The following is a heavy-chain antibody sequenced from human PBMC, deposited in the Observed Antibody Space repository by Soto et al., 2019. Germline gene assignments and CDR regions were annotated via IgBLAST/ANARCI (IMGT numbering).Heavy chain of an antibody. CDR1: GFTFSSYA. V-gene: IGHV3-30-3*01. J-gene: IGHJ3*02. CDR2: ISYDGSNK. Sequence: QVQLVESGGGVVQPGRSLRLSCAASGFTFSSYAMHWVRQAPGKGLEWVAVISYDGSNKYYADSVKGRFTISRDNSKNTLYRQMNSLRAEDTAVYYCARDDQAASEVDACEIWGQGTMVTVSS. D-gene: IGHD6-13*01. CDR3: ARDDQAASEVDACEI.